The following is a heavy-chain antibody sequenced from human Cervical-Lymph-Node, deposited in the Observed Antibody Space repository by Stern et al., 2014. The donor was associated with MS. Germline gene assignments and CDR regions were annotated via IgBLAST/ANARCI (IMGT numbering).Heavy chain of an antibody. CDR1: GYTFTSYG. Sequence: VQLVESGAEVKKPGASVKVSCKASGYTFTSYGISWVRQAPGQGLEWMGWISASNGNTNYAQKLPGKVTMTPDTPTSTAYMELRSLRSDDTAVYYCARGGEWELIFSFDIWGQGTMVTVSS. CDR2: ISASNGNT. V-gene: IGHV1-18*01. CDR3: ARGGEWELIFSFDI. J-gene: IGHJ3*02. D-gene: IGHD1-26*01.